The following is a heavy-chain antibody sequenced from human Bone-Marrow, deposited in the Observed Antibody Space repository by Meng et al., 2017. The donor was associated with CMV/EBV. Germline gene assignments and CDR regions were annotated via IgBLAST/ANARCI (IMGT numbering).Heavy chain of an antibody. CDR1: GFTFSSYW. J-gene: IGHJ6*02. V-gene: IGHV3-74*01. Sequence: GESLKISCAASGFTFSSYWMHWVRQAPGKGLVWVSRINSDGSSTSYADSVKGRFTISRDNAKNTLYLQMNSLRAEDTAVYYCARVGDRYYYYYGMDVWGQGTTVTV. D-gene: IGHD3-16*01. CDR2: INSDGSST. CDR3: ARVGDRYYYYYGMDV.